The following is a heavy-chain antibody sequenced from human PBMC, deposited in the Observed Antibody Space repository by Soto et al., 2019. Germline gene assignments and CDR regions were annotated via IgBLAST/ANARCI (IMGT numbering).Heavy chain of an antibody. CDR2: IYYSGST. V-gene: IGHV4-39*01. Sequence: SETLSLTCTVSGGSISSSSYYWGWIRQPPGKGLEWIGSIYYSGSTYYNPSLKSRVTISVDASKNQFSLKLSSVTAADTAVYYCARHDYGDYTFDYWGQGTLVTVSS. CDR3: ARHDYGDYTFDY. J-gene: IGHJ4*02. CDR1: GGSISSSSYY. D-gene: IGHD4-17*01.